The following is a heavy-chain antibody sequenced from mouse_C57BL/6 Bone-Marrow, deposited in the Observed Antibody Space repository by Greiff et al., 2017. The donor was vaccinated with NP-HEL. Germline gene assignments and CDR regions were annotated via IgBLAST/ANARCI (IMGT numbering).Heavy chain of an antibody. J-gene: IGHJ2*01. CDR2: IDPSDSET. Sequence: QVQLQQPGAELVRPGSSVKLSCKASGYTFTSYWMHWVKQRPIQGLEWIGNIDPSDSETHYNQKFKDKATLTVDKSSSTDYMQLSSLTSEDSAVYYCARRKRRQPHFDYWGQGTTLTVTS. CDR3: ARRKRRQPHFDY. CDR1: GYTFTSYW. V-gene: IGHV1-52*01. D-gene: IGHD6-1*01.